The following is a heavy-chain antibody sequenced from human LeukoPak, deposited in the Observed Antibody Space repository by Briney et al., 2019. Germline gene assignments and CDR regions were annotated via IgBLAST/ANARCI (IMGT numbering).Heavy chain of an antibody. CDR3: ANRISGSSS. CDR2: IFSST. D-gene: IGHD1-26*01. J-gene: IGHJ5*02. V-gene: IGHV3-23*03. Sequence: GESLKISCKGSGYSFTSYWIGWVRQMPGKGLEWVSFIFSSTHYSDSVKGRFTISRDNSKNTVFLQMNSLRAEDTGVYYCANRISGSSSWGQGTLVTVSS. CDR1: GYSFTSYW.